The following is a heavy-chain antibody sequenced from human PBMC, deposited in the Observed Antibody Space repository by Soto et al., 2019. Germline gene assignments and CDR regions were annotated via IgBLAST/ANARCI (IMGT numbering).Heavy chain of an antibody. Sequence: GESLKISCAASGFTFSSYAMHWVRQAPGKGLEWVAVISYDGSNKYYADSVKGRFTISRDNSKNTLYLQMNSLRAEDTAVYYCARESSSSYPGKFDYWGQGTLVTVSS. V-gene: IGHV3-30-3*01. D-gene: IGHD6-13*01. CDR1: GFTFSSYA. CDR2: ISYDGSNK. J-gene: IGHJ4*02. CDR3: ARESSSSYPGKFDY.